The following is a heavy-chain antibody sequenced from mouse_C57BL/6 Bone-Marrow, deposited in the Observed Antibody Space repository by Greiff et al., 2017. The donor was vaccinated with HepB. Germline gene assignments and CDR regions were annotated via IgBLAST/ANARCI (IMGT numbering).Heavy chain of an antibody. D-gene: IGHD1-1*01. CDR3: TGTIYYYGSSSSMDY. CDR2: IRLKSDNYAT. Sequence: EVQLQQSGGGLVQPGGSMKLSCVASGFTFSNYWMNWVRQSPEKGLEWVAQIRLKSDNYATHYAESVKGRFTISRDDSKSSVYLQMNNLRAEDTGIYYCTGTIYYYGSSSSMDYWGQGTSVTVSS. J-gene: IGHJ4*01. V-gene: IGHV6-3*01. CDR1: GFTFSNYW.